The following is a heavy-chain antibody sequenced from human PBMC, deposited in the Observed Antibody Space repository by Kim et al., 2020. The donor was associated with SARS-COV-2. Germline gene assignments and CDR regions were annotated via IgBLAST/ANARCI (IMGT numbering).Heavy chain of an antibody. CDR2: TYYRSKWYN. D-gene: IGHD3-22*01. J-gene: IGHJ3*02. CDR3: VRGGAEYFARSGAQATDAFDI. Sequence: SQTLSLTCVISGDSVSSNSAAWNWIRLSPSRGLEWLGRTYYRSKWYNDYAVSVKSRIVVNPDTSKNQFFLQLKSVTPEDTALYYCVRGGAEYFARSGAQATDAFDIWGRGTMVAVSS. V-gene: IGHV6-1*01. CDR1: GDSVSSNSAA.